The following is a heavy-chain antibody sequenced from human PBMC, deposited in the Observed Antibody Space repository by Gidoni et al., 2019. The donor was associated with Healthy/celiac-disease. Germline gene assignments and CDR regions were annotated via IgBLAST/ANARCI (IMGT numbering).Heavy chain of an antibody. CDR3: TRDPSTYYYDSSGYG. Sequence: EVQLVESGGGLVKPGRSLRLSCTASGFTVGDYAMSWFRQAPGKGLEWVGFIRSKAYGGTTEYAASVKGRFTISRDDSKSIAYLQMNSLKTEDTAVYYCTRDPSTYYYDSSGYGWGQGTLVTVSS. J-gene: IGHJ4*02. CDR2: IRSKAYGGTT. D-gene: IGHD3-22*01. CDR1: GFTVGDYA. V-gene: IGHV3-49*05.